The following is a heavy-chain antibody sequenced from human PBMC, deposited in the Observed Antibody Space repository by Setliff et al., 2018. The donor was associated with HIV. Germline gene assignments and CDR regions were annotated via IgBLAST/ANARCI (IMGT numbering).Heavy chain of an antibody. CDR3: ARSLIVPAALGDYFDY. CDR1: GGSISSYY. J-gene: IGHJ4*02. Sequence: SETLSLTCTVSGGSISSYYWSWIRQPAGKGLEWIGRTYTSGSTNYNPSLKSRVTMSVDTSKNQFSLKLSSVTAADTAVYYCARSLIVPAALGDYFDYWGQGTLVTVSS. D-gene: IGHD2-2*01. V-gene: IGHV4-4*07. CDR2: TYTSGST.